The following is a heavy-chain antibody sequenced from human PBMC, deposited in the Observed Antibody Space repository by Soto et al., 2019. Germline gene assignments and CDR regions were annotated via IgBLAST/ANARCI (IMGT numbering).Heavy chain of an antibody. D-gene: IGHD2-8*01. CDR1: GFMFENYA. CDR2: VRGNSYGA. V-gene: IGHV3-23*01. Sequence: GGSLRLSCAASGFMFENYAMIWVRQAPGKGLEWVATVRGNSYGAYYADSVRGRFIISRDNSKNTMSLQLNSLRDDDTAIYYCAKGKSENGVDWLDPWGPGTLVTVSS. CDR3: AKGKSENGVDWLDP. J-gene: IGHJ5*02.